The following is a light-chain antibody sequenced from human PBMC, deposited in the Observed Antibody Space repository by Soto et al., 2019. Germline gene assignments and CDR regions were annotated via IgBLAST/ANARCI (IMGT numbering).Light chain of an antibody. CDR1: QSVTSNY. CDR3: QQYNNWPPDT. J-gene: IGKJ2*01. V-gene: IGKV3-20*01. Sequence: DIVLTQSPGTLSLSPGEKATLSCRASQSVTSNYLAWYQQKPGQAPRLLINGASSRATGIPDRFSGSGSGTDFTLTISRLEPEDFAVYYCQQYNNWPPDTFGQGTKLEIK. CDR2: GAS.